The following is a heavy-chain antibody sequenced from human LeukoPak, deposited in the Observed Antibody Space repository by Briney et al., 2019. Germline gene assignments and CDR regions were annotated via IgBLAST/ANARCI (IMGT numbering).Heavy chain of an antibody. D-gene: IGHD4-17*01. CDR3: PRQMNTVKADY. Sequence: SGTLSLTCTVSGGSISSSCYFWGWIRQPPGKGREWIGCIFYSGSTYYNPSLNSRVTISIDTSKNQFSLTLRSVTAADPAVYYWPRQMNTVKADYWGRGTLVTVS. CDR1: GGSISSSCYF. CDR2: IFYSGST. J-gene: IGHJ4*02. V-gene: IGHV4-39*01.